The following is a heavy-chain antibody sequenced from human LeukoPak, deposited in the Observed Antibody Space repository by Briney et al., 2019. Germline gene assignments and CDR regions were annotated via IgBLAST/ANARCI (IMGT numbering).Heavy chain of an antibody. Sequence: ASVKVSCKASGYTFTGYYMHWVRQAPGQGLEWMGRINPNSGGTNYAQKFQGRVTMTRDTSISIAYMELSRLRSDDTAVYYCARTTYYYGSGSYSYWGQGTLVTVSS. D-gene: IGHD3-10*01. CDR3: ARTTYYYGSGSYSY. CDR2: INPNSGGT. V-gene: IGHV1-2*06. J-gene: IGHJ4*02. CDR1: GYTFTGYY.